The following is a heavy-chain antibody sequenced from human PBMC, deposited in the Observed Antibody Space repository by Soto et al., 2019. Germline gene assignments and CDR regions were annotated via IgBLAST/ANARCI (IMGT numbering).Heavy chain of an antibody. CDR1: SGSIISYY. D-gene: IGHD5-12*01. CDR2: IYTSGST. Sequence: SETLSLTYTVSSGSIISYYGSWIRQPPGKGLEWIGRIYTSGSTNYNPSLKSRVTMSVDTSKNQFSLKLSSVTAADTAVYYCARDRLNIVATSFSWFDPWGQGTLVTVSS. V-gene: IGHV4-4*07. CDR3: ARDRLNIVATSFSWFDP. J-gene: IGHJ5*02.